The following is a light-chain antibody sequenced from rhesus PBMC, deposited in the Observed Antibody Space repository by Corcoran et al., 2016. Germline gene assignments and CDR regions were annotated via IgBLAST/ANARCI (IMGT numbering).Light chain of an antibody. CDR2: EVS. V-gene: IGKV2-104*02. CDR1: QSLLDSEDGNTS. Sequence: DIVMTQTPLSLPVTPGEPASISCRSSQSLLDSEDGNTSLDWYLQKPGQSPQLLIYEVSNRASGVPDRFSGSGSDTDFTLKISRVEAEDVGVYYCMQALEFPFTFGPGTKLDIK. J-gene: IGKJ3*01. CDR3: MQALEFPFT.